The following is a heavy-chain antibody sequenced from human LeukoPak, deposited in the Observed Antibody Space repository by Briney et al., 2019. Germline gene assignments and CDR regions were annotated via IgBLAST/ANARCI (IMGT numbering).Heavy chain of an antibody. CDR2: INPSGGST. CDR1: GYTFIRYY. Sequence: ASVKVSCKASGYTFIRYYMHWVRQAPGQGLEWMGIINPSGGSTSYAQKFQGRVTTTRDTSTSTVYMELSSLRAEDTAVYYCVKGYCSSISCYGDYWGQGTLVTFSS. J-gene: IGHJ4*02. V-gene: IGHV1-46*01. D-gene: IGHD2-2*01. CDR3: VKGYCSSISCYGDY.